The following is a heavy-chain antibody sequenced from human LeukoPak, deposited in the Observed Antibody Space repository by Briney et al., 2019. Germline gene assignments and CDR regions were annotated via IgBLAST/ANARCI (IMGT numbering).Heavy chain of an antibody. CDR1: GFTFSSYS. V-gene: IGHV3-21*01. CDR2: ISSSSGYI. D-gene: IGHD1-26*01. J-gene: IGHJ4*02. CDR3: AKDLVGDGGDY. Sequence: GGSLRLSCAVSGFTFSSYSMNWVRQAPGKGLEWVSSISSSSGYIYYADSVKGRFTISRDNAKHSLYLQMNSLRAEDTAVYYCAKDLVGDGGDYWGQGTLVTVSS.